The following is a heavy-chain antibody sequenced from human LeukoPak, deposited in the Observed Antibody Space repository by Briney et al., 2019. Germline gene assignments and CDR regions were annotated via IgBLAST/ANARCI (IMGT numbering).Heavy chain of an antibody. CDR2: ITGGGTRA. Sequence: ETLSLTCTVSGGSISSSSYYWGWVRQAPGKGLEWVSSITGGGTRAYYADSVKGRFTISRDNSGYTLHLQMNSLRAEDTAVYYCASRSSIVAATVLFDYWGQGTLVTVSS. J-gene: IGHJ4*02. D-gene: IGHD6-13*01. V-gene: IGHV3-23*01. CDR1: GGSISSSSYY. CDR3: ASRSSIVAATVLFDY.